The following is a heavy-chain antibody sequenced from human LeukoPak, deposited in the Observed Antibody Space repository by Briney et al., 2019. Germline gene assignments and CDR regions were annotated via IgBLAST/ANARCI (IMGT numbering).Heavy chain of an antibody. CDR1: GGSFSGYY. J-gene: IGHJ2*01. CDR2: IHYKGAT. CDR3: ARGILGSFYFDV. V-gene: IGHV4-34*04. Sequence: SETPSLTCAVSGGSFSGYYWSWIRQSPGKGLEWIAEIHYKGATSHKPSLESRATISGDTSKNQISLKVTSVTAADTAVYYCARGILGSFYFDVWGRGTLVTVSS. D-gene: IGHD3-3*01.